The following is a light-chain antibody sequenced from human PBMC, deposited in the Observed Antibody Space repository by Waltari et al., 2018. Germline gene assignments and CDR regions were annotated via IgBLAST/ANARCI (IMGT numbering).Light chain of an antibody. CDR1: QSVSSSY. J-gene: IGKJ4*01. Sequence: DIVLTQSPVTLSLSPGERATLSCRASQSVSSSYLAWYQQKPGQAPRLLIYGASSRATGIPDRFSGSGSGTDFTLTISRLEPEDFAVYYCQQYGSSLLLTFGGGTKVEIK. CDR3: QQYGSSLLLT. V-gene: IGKV3-20*01. CDR2: GAS.